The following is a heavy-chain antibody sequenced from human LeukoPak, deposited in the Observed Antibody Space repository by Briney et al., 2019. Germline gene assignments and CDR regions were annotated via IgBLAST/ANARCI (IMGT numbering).Heavy chain of an antibody. V-gene: IGHV3-23*01. CDR3: AKDGPAEADYDFWSGYYTGLGYFDY. CDR1: GFTFSSYA. D-gene: IGHD3-3*01. CDR2: ISGSGGST. Sequence: QTGGSLRLSCAASGFTFSSYAMSWVRQAPGKGLEWVSAISGSGGSTYYADSVKGRFTISRDNSKNTLCLQMNSLRAEDTAVYYCAKDGPAEADYDFWSGYYTGLGYFDYWGQGTLVTVSS. J-gene: IGHJ4*02.